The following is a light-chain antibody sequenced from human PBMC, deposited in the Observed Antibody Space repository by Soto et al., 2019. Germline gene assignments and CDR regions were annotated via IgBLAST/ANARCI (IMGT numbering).Light chain of an antibody. CDR2: GAS. CDR1: QSVSSY. V-gene: IGKV3-15*01. J-gene: IGKJ1*01. Sequence: EKVMTQSPATLSMSPGERATLSCRASQSVSSYLAWYQQKPGQAPRLLIYGASTRATGIPARFSGSGSGTEFTLTISILQFEDFAVYYCQQYNNWPSWTFGQGTKVDIK. CDR3: QQYNNWPSWT.